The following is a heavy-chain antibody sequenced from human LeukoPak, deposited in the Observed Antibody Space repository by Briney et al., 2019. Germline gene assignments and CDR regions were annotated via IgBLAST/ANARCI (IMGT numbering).Heavy chain of an antibody. D-gene: IGHD3-9*01. J-gene: IGHJ5*02. Sequence: SETLSLTCTVSGGSISSYYWSWIRQPPGKGLEWIGYIHNNGDTNCNPSLKSRVTISVDTSKNQFSLKLSSVTAADPAVYYCARHGDDILTGYINWFDPWGQGTLVTVSS. CDR2: IHNNGDT. V-gene: IGHV4-59*01. CDR1: GGSISSYY. CDR3: ARHGDDILTGYINWFDP.